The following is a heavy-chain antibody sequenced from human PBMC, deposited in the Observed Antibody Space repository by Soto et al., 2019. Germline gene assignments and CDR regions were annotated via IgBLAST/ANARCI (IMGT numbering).Heavy chain of an antibody. J-gene: IGHJ6*03. Sequence: SQTFSLTCAISGDSVSSNSAAWNWIRQSPSRGLEWLGRTYYRSKWYNDYAVSVKSRITINPDTSKNQFSLQLNSVTPEDTAVYYCARDKAGQLGVGAYYYYYMDVWGKGTTVTVSS. V-gene: IGHV6-1*01. CDR2: TYYRSKWYN. CDR3: ARDKAGQLGVGAYYYYYMDV. CDR1: GDSVSSNSAA. D-gene: IGHD6-6*01.